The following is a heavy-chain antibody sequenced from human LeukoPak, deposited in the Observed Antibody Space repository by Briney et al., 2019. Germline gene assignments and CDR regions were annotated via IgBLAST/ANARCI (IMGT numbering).Heavy chain of an antibody. D-gene: IGHD4-23*01. Sequence: SETLSLTCTVSGGCISSSSYYWGWIRQPPGKGLEWIGSIYYSGSTYYNPSLKSRVTISVDTSKNQFSLKLSSVTAADTAVYYCARDRGATVVTPPDYNWFDPWGQGTLVTVSS. CDR2: IYYSGST. V-gene: IGHV4-39*07. CDR1: GGCISSSSYY. J-gene: IGHJ5*02. CDR3: ARDRGATVVTPPDYNWFDP.